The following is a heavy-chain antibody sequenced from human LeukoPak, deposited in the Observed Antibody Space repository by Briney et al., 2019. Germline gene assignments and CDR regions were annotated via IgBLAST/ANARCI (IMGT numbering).Heavy chain of an antibody. CDR2: ISSSSSYI. CDR3: ARDSYDYNNWFDP. D-gene: IGHD4-11*01. CDR1: GFTFSSYS. Sequence: GGSLRLSCAASGFTFSSYSMNWVRQAPGKGLEWVSSISSSSSYIYYADSVKGRFTISRDNAKNSLYLQMNSLRAEDTAVYYCARDSYDYNNWFDPWGQGTLVTVYS. J-gene: IGHJ5*02. V-gene: IGHV3-21*01.